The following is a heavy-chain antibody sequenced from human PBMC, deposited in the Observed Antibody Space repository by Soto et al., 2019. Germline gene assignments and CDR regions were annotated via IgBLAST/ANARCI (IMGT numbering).Heavy chain of an antibody. V-gene: IGHV3-23*01. D-gene: IGHD3-9*01. CDR2: ISGSGGST. CDR1: GFTFSSYA. Sequence: VGSLRLSCAASGFTFSSYAMSWVRQAPGKGLEWVSAISGSGGSTYYADSVKGRFTISRDNSKNTLYLQMNSLRAEDTAVYYCAKNKHYEILNGYSDYWGQGTLVTVS. CDR3: AKNKHYEILNGYSDY. J-gene: IGHJ4*02.